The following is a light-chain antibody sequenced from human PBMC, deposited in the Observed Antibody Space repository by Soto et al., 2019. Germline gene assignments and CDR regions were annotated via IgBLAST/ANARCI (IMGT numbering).Light chain of an antibody. V-gene: IGLV1-51*02. J-gene: IGLJ3*02. Sequence: QSVLTQPPSVSAAPGQKVTISCSGSSSNIGKNYVSWYQQLPVSAPKLLIYESNRRPSGIPDRFSGSKSGTSATLGITGLQTGDEADYYCGTWDSSLSVHWVFGGGTKLTVL. CDR1: SSNIGKNY. CDR2: ESN. CDR3: GTWDSSLSVHWV.